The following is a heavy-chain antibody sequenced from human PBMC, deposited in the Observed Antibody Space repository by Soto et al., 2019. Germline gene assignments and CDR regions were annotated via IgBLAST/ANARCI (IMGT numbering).Heavy chain of an antibody. CDR2: IYYSGST. CDR3: VSSLIAVGNWFDP. CDR1: GGSISSSSYY. Sequence: SETLSLTCTVSGGSISSSSYYWGWIRQPPGEGLEWIGSIYYSGSTYYNPSLKSRVTISVDTSKNQFSLKLSSVTAADTAVYYCVSSLIAVGNWFDPWGQGTLVTVSS. V-gene: IGHV4-39*01. D-gene: IGHD6-19*01. J-gene: IGHJ5*02.